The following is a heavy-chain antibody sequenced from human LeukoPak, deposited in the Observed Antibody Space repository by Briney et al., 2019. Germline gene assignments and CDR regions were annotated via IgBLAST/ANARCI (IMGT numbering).Heavy chain of an antibody. CDR1: GFTLSSYS. CDR2: ISSSSSTI. Sequence: QSGGSLRLSCAASGFTLSSYSMNWVRQAPGKGLEWVSFISSSSSTIYYADSVKGRFTIYRDNAKNSLYLQMNSLRAEDTAVYYCARDRGGSYSAIDYWGQGTLVTVSS. J-gene: IGHJ4*02. D-gene: IGHD1-26*01. CDR3: ARDRGGSYSAIDY. V-gene: IGHV3-48*04.